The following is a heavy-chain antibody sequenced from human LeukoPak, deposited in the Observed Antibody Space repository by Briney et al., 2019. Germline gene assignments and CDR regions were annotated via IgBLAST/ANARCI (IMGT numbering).Heavy chain of an antibody. CDR1: GFTSSSCS. D-gene: IGHD1-26*01. J-gene: IGHJ4*02. Sequence: GGSLSLSCAASGFTSSSCSRNGFGQAPGKGLEWVSYISSSGSTIYYADSVKGRFTISRDNAKNSLYLQMNSLRAEDTAVYYCARVVDYWGQGTLVTVSS. CDR3: ARVVDY. CDR2: ISSSGSTI. V-gene: IGHV3-48*04.